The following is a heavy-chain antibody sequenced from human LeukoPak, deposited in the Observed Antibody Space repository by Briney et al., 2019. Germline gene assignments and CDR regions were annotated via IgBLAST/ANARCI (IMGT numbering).Heavy chain of an antibody. D-gene: IGHD2-21*02. Sequence: PRGSLRLSCAASGFSFNSYAMSCVRQAPGKRLEWVAGISYTSSTVNYADPVKGRFTISRDNSNNTLYLQMNSLTAEDTALYYCAKRLRDPRAFDYWGQGTLVTVSS. J-gene: IGHJ4*02. CDR3: AKRLRDPRAFDY. CDR2: ISYTSSTV. CDR1: GFSFNSYA. V-gene: IGHV3-23*01.